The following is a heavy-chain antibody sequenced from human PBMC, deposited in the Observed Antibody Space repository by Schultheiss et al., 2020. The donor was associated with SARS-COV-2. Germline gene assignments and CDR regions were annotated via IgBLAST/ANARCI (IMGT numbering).Heavy chain of an antibody. CDR1: GFTFSSYA. CDR2: ISGSGGST. J-gene: IGHJ4*02. CDR3: AKEGSSLYYFDY. V-gene: IGHV3-23*01. Sequence: GESLKISCAASGFTFSSYAMSWVRQAPGKGLEWVSAISGSGGSTYYADSVKGRFTISRDNSKNTLYLQMHSLRAEDTAVYYCAKEGSSLYYFDYWGQGTLVTVSS.